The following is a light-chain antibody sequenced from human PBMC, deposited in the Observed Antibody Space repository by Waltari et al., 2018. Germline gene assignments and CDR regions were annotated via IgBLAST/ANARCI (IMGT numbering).Light chain of an antibody. CDR2: KAS. V-gene: IGKV1-5*03. CDR1: QSISTS. CDR3: QQYNSYPS. Sequence: DIQMTQSPSTLSASVGDRVPITCRASQSISTSLAWYQQKPGKAPKLLIYKASSLESGVPSRFSGSGSGTEFTLTISSLQPDDFATYYCQQYNSYPSFGQGTKLEIK. J-gene: IGKJ2*01.